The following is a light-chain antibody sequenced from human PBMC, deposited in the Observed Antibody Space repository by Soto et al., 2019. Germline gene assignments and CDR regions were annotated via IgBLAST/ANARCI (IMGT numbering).Light chain of an antibody. J-gene: IGKJ5*01. CDR1: QNINNY. Sequence: DIPLSQSPSSLSASLVDGVTIXCQASQNINNYLNWYQQKPGRAPKLLIYDASNLEAGVPSRFRGSGSGTDFTFTISRLQPEDIATYYCQQYENLPTVGQGTRLEIK. V-gene: IGKV1-33*01. CDR3: QQYENLPT. CDR2: DAS.